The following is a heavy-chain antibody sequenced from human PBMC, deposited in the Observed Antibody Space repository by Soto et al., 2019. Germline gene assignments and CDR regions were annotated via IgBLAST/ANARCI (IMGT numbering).Heavy chain of an antibody. D-gene: IGHD1-26*01. CDR1: GYNFTIYW. Sequence: GESLKISCKGSGYNFTIYWIGWVRQMPGKGLEWMGIVYPGDSDTTYSPAFQGQVTTSADKSTAYLQWSSLKASDTATYYCARRGNGSYPPYHGMDVWGQGTTVTVSS. V-gene: IGHV5-51*01. CDR2: VYPGDSDT. J-gene: IGHJ6*02. CDR3: ARRGNGSYPPYHGMDV.